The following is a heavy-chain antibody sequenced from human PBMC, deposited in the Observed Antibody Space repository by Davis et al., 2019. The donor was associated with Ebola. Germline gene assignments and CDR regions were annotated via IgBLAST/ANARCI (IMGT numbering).Heavy chain of an antibody. CDR1: GGSISSYY. CDR2: IYYSGST. CDR3: ARVVGATSSVWFDP. J-gene: IGHJ5*02. Sequence: SETLSLTCTVSGGSISSYYWSWIRQPPGKGLERIGYIYYSGSTNYNPSLKSRVTISVDTSKNQFSLKLSSVTAADTAVYYCARVVGATSSVWFDPWGQGTLVTVSS. D-gene: IGHD1-26*01. V-gene: IGHV4-59*01.